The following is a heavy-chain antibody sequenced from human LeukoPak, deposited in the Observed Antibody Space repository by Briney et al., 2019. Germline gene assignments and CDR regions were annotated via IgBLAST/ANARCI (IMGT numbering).Heavy chain of an antibody. J-gene: IGHJ3*02. CDR1: GGSISSYY. Sequence: NASETLSLTCTASGGSISSYYWSWIRQPPGKGVEWIGYIYYSGSTNYNPSLKSRVTISVDTSKNQFSLKLSSVTAADTAVYYCARERGYSSSWYYGAFDIWAKGQWSPSLQ. CDR3: ARERGYSSSWYYGAFDI. D-gene: IGHD6-13*01. V-gene: IGHV4-59*01. CDR2: IYYSGST.